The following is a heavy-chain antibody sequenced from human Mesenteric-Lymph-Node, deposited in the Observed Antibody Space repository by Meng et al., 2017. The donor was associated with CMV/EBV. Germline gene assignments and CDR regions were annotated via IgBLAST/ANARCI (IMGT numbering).Heavy chain of an antibody. J-gene: IGHJ4*02. CDR3: TADDYGEYVPSIRD. D-gene: IGHD4-17*01. V-gene: IGHV3-15*05. Sequence: GESLKISCAASGFTFSNAWMSWVRQAPGKGLEWVGRIKSKTDGGTTDYAAPVKGRFTISRDDSITTIYLHMTNLKADDTGVYYCTADDYGEYVPSIRDWGQGTLVTVSS. CDR2: IKSKTDGGTT. CDR1: GFTFSNAW.